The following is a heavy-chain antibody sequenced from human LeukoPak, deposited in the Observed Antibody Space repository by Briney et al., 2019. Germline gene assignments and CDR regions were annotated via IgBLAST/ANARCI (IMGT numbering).Heavy chain of an antibody. CDR1: GGSFSGYY. CDR2: INHSGST. Sequence: SETLSLTCAVYGGSFSGYYWSWIRQPPGKGLEWIGEINHSGSTNYNPSLKSRVIISVDTSKNQFSLKLSSVTAADTAVYYCATGDYDFWSGYYTGIGYWGQGTLVTVSS. J-gene: IGHJ4*02. D-gene: IGHD3-3*01. V-gene: IGHV4-34*01. CDR3: ATGDYDFWSGYYTGIGY.